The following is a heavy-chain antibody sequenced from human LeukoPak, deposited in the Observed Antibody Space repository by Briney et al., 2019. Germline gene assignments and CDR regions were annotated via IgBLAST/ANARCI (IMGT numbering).Heavy chain of an antibody. V-gene: IGHV4-34*01. CDR3: ARGGGSYYYYYYMDV. CDR1: GGSFSGYY. D-gene: IGHD1-26*01. Sequence: SETLSLTCAVYGGSFSGYYWSWIRQPPGKGLEWIGEINHSGSTNYNPSLKSRVTISVDTSENQFSLKLSSVTAADTAVYYCARGGGSYYYYYYMDVWGKGTTVTVSS. J-gene: IGHJ6*03. CDR2: INHSGST.